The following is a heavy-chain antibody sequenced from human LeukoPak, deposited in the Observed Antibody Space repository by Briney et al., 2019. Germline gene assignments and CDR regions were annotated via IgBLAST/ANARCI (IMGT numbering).Heavy chain of an antibody. J-gene: IGHJ4*02. Sequence: PGGSLRLSCAASGFTFDDYAMHWVRQAPGKGLEWVSGISWNSGSIGYADSVKGRYTISRDNAKNSLYLQMNSLRAEDTALYCCEKAEKRGVRGLFDYGAQEPLVTVSS. V-gene: IGHV3-9*01. CDR3: EKAEKRGVRGLFDY. D-gene: IGHD1-14*01. CDR2: ISWNSGSI. CDR1: GFTFDDYA.